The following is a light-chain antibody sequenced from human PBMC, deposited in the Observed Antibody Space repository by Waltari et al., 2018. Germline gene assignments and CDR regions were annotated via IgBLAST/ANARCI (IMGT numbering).Light chain of an antibody. J-gene: IGKJ3*01. CDR1: QPITNY. Sequence: DIQLTQSPSSLSASVGDRVAITCQASQPITNYLNWYQQKPGKAPELLIYDASKLQTGVPSRFSGSQSGTEFTFTIGSLQPEDVATYYWQRYDNLPVFAFGPGTKVNVK. CDR2: DAS. CDR3: QRYDNLPVFA. V-gene: IGKV1-33*01.